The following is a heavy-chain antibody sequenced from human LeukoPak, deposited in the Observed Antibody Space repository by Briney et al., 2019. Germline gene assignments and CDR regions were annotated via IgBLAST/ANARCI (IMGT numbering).Heavy chain of an antibody. Sequence: HPSETLSLTCAVYGGSFSGYYWSWIRQPPGKGLEWIGEINHSGSTNYNPSLKSRVTLSVDTSKNQFSLKLSSVTAADTAVYYCARDSSGLFDYWGQGTLVTVSS. D-gene: IGHD3-22*01. CDR2: INHSGST. V-gene: IGHV4-34*01. CDR1: GGSFSGYY. J-gene: IGHJ4*02. CDR3: ARDSSGLFDY.